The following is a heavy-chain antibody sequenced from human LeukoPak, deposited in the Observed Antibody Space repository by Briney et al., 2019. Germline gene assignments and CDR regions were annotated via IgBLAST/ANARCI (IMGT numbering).Heavy chain of an antibody. D-gene: IGHD3-10*02. J-gene: IGHJ6*04. V-gene: IGHV3-48*04. CDR3: AELGITMIGGV. CDR2: ISSSGSTI. CDR1: GFTLSNAW. Sequence: GGSLRLSCAASGFTLSNAWMNWVRQAPGKGLEWVSYISSSGSTIYYADSVKGRFTISRDNAKNSLYLQMNNLRAEDTAVYYCAELGITMIGGVWGKGTTVTISS.